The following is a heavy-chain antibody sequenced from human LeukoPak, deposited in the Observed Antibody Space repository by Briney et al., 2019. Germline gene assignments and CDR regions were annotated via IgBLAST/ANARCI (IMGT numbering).Heavy chain of an antibody. CDR2: IYYSGST. V-gene: IGHV4-30-4*08. J-gene: IGHJ4*02. D-gene: IGHD3-3*01. CDR1: GGSISSGDYY. CDR3: ARVPPYDFWSGYFDY. Sequence: PSQTLPLTCTVSGGSISSGDYYRSWIRQPPGKGLEWIGYIYYSGSTYYNPSLKSRVTISVDTSKNQFSLKLSSVTAADTAVYYCARVPPYDFWSGYFDYWGQGTLVTVSS.